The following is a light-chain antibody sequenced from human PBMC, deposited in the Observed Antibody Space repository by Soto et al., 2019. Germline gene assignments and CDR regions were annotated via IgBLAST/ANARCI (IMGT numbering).Light chain of an antibody. Sequence: EIVLTQSPGTLSLSPGESATLSCRASQNIDKNYLAWFQHKPGQAPSLLIYGASNGATGIPDRFSGSGSGTDFTLTISRLEPEDFAVYYCQQYGSSGTFGQGTKVDIK. CDR2: GAS. V-gene: IGKV3-20*01. CDR1: QNIDKNY. J-gene: IGKJ1*01. CDR3: QQYGSSGT.